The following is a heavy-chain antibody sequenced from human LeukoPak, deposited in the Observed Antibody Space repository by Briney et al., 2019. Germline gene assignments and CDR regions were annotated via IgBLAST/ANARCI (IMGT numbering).Heavy chain of an antibody. CDR1: GGSISSYY. J-gene: IGHJ5*02. V-gene: IGHV4-59*12. D-gene: IGHD6-13*01. Sequence: SETLTLTCTVSGGSISSYYWSWIRQPPGKGLEWIGYIYHSGSTNYNPSLKSRVTISVDTSKNQFSLKLSSVTAADTAVYYCARDRGIASPWGQGTLVTVSS. CDR2: IYHSGST. CDR3: ARDRGIASP.